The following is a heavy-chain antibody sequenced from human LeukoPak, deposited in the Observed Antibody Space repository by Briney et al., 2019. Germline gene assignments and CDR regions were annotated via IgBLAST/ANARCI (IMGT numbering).Heavy chain of an antibody. V-gene: IGHV4-39*01. D-gene: IGHD6-19*01. CDR2: IYYRGST. CDR3: ASQAGFDPTY. J-gene: IGHJ4*02. CDR1: GGSISSSSYY. Sequence: SETLSLTCTVSGGSISSSSYYWGWIRQPPGKGLEWIGSIYYRGSTYYNPSLMSRVTISVDTSKNQFSLKLSSVTAADTAVYYCASQAGFDPTYWGQGTLVTVSS.